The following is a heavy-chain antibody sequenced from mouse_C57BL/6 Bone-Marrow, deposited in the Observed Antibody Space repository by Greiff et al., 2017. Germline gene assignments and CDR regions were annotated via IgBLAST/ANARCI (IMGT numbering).Heavy chain of an antibody. Sequence: VQLQQSGPELVKPGASVKISCKASGYTFTDYYMNWVKQSHGKSLEWIGDINPNNGGTSYNQKFKGKATLTVDKSSSTAYMELRSLTSEDSAVYYCARTKGFRWLLRLAWFAYWGQGTLVTVSA. J-gene: IGHJ3*01. CDR2: INPNNGGT. CDR3: ARTKGFRWLLRLAWFAY. D-gene: IGHD2-3*01. CDR1: GYTFTDYY. V-gene: IGHV1-26*01.